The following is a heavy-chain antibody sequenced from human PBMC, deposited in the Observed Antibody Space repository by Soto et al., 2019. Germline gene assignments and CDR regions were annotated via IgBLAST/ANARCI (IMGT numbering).Heavy chain of an antibody. V-gene: IGHV3-33*01. CDR3: ARVDRVSSLFYYYYGMDV. CDR2: IWYDGSSK. J-gene: IGHJ6*02. Sequence: GGSLRLSCAASGFTFSSYGMHWVRQAPGKGLEWVAVIWYDGSSKYYADSVKGRFTISRDNSKNTLYLQMDSLRAEDTAVYYCARVDRVSSLFYYYYGMDVWCQGPTVTVSS. D-gene: IGHD6-6*01. CDR1: GFTFSSYG.